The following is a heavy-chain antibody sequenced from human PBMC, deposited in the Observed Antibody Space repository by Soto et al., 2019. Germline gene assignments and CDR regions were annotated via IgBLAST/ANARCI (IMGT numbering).Heavy chain of an antibody. D-gene: IGHD1-26*01. J-gene: IGHJ6*02. Sequence: KQSPTLSLTCAISGDSVSSNSAAWNWLRQSPSRGLEWLGRTYYRSKWYNDYAVSVKSRITINPDTSNNQFPLQLNSVTPEDTAVYYCARAVHEWELGSSIYYYGMDVWGQGTTVTVSS. CDR3: ARAVHEWELGSSIYYYGMDV. V-gene: IGHV6-1*01. CDR2: TYYRSKWYN. CDR1: GDSVSSNSAA.